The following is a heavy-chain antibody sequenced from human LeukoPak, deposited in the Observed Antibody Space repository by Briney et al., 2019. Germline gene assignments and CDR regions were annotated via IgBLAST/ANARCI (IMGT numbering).Heavy chain of an antibody. CDR1: GGSISSYY. V-gene: IGHV4-59*08. CDR3: ARQEVYCSSTSCYARGYSYGTFFDY. D-gene: IGHD2-2*01. J-gene: IGHJ4*02. CDR2: IYYSGST. Sequence: SETLSLTCTVSGGSISSYYWSWIRQPPGKGLEWIGCIYYSGSTNYNPSFKSRVTISVDTSKNQFSLKLSSVTAADTAVYYCARQEVYCSSTSCYARGYSYGTFFDYWGQGTLVTVSS.